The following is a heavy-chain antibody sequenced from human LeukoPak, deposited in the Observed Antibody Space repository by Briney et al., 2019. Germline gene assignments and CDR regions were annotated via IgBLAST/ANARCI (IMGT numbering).Heavy chain of an antibody. Sequence: PSETLSLTCTVSGGSISSYYWSWIRQPPGKGLEWIGYIYYSGSTNYNPSLKSRVTISVDTSKNQFSLKLSSVTAADTAVYYCARAINYYDSSGYYYGYFDLWGRGTLVTVSS. CDR1: GGSISSYY. D-gene: IGHD3-22*01. V-gene: IGHV4-59*12. CDR2: IYYSGST. J-gene: IGHJ2*01. CDR3: ARAINYYDSSGYYYGYFDL.